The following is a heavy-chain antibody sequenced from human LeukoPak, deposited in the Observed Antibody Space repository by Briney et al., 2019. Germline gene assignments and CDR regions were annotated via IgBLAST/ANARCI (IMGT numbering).Heavy chain of an antibody. CDR1: GXTFSTYA. CDR3: VKGPGPTVNYYFDF. D-gene: IGHD4-17*01. J-gene: IGHJ4*02. CDR2: ISTNGGTT. Sequence: GGSLRLSCSASGXTFSTYAMHWVRQAPGKGLEYVPAISTNGGTTYYAESSRGRFAISRDNSKNTLYLQMSSLRADDTAVYHCVKGPGPTVNYYFDFWGQGTLVTDSS. V-gene: IGHV3-64D*06.